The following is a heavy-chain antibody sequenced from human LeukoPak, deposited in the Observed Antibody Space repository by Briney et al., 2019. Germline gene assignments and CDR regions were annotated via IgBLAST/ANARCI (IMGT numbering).Heavy chain of an antibody. Sequence: GGSLRLSCAASGFTLSSYGMHWVRQGPGKGLVWVSYIKSDESRTNYADSVKGRFTISRDNAKNTLYLQMNSLGAEDTAVYYCARGRLGYSDCWGQGTLVTVSS. D-gene: IGHD4-11*01. CDR3: ARGRLGYSDC. V-gene: IGHV3-74*01. J-gene: IGHJ4*02. CDR1: GFTLSSYG. CDR2: IKSDESRT.